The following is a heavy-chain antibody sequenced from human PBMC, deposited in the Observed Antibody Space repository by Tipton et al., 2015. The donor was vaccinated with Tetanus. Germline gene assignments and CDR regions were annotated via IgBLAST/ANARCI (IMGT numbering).Heavy chain of an antibody. CDR1: GGSFSGYY. CDR2: INHSGST. V-gene: IGHV4-34*01. D-gene: IGHD4-17*01. J-gene: IGHJ3*02. Sequence: TLSLTCAVYGGSFSGYYWSWIRQPPGKGLEWIGEINHSGSTNYNPSLKSRVTISVDTSKNQFSLKLSSVTAADTAVYYCASLGYGDYRFDIWGQGTMVTVSS. CDR3: ASLGYGDYRFDI.